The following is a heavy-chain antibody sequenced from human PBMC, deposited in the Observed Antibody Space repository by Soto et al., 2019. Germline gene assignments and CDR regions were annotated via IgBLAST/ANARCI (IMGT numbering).Heavy chain of an antibody. D-gene: IGHD1-1*01. V-gene: IGHV4-59*01. CDR3: ARGERDGSNSNFDY. J-gene: IGHJ4*02. CDR2: IYYSGST. CDR1: GGSISSYY. Sequence: PENLSLTCTVSGGSISSYYWSWIRQPPGKGLEWIGYIYYSGSTNYNPSLKSRVTISVDTSKNQFSLKLSSVTAADTAVYYCARGERDGSNSNFDYWGQVTLVTV.